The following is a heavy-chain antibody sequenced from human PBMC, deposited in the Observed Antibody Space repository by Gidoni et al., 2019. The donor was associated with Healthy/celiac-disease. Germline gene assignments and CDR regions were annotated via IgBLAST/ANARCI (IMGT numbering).Heavy chain of an antibody. Sequence: QITLKESGPTLVKPTQTLTLTCTFPVLSLSSSGVGMGWIRQPPGKALEWLALIYWDDDKRYSPSLKSRLTITKDTSKNQVVLTMTNMDPVDTATYYCAHRPQFLIPAYYYDSSGSWFDPGGQGTLVTVSS. CDR3: AHRPQFLIPAYYYDSSGSWFDP. CDR1: VLSLSSSGVG. D-gene: IGHD3-22*01. V-gene: IGHV2-5*02. CDR2: IYWDDDK. J-gene: IGHJ5*02.